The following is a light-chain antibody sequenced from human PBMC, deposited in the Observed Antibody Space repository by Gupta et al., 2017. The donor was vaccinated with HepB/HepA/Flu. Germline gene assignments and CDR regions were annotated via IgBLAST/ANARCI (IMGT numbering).Light chain of an antibody. Sequence: DIVMTKSPDSLVVSLGERATVNCKSRQSVLYSSNNKNYLALYQQKPGQPPKLLIYWASTRASGFPDRFSGSGSGTGFALTIGSLQAEDVAVYYFHQYYSSPHTFGGGTKVEIK. J-gene: IGKJ4*02. V-gene: IGKV4-1*01. CDR2: WAS. CDR1: QSVLYSSNNKNY. CDR3: HQYYSSPHT.